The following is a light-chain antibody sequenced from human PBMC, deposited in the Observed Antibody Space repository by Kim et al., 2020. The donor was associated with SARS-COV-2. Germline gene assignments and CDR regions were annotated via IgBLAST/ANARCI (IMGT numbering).Light chain of an antibody. CDR2: QDS. CDR1: KLGDKY. V-gene: IGLV3-1*01. CDR3: QAWDSSTGV. J-gene: IGLJ3*02. Sequence: LTQPPSVSVSPGQTASITCSGDKLGDKYACWYQQKPGQSPVLVIYQDSKRPSGIPDRFSGSNSGNTATLTISGTQAMDEADYYCQAWDSSTGVFGGGTQLTVL.